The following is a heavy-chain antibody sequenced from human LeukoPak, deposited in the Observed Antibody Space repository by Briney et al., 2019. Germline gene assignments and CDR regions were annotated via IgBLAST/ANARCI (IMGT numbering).Heavy chain of an antibody. V-gene: IGHV3-23*01. CDR2: ITGSGATT. CDR3: ARGIGYNRLGTVSADY. D-gene: IGHD1-14*01. CDR1: GFTFSSYA. J-gene: IGHJ4*02. Sequence: GASLRLSCAASGFTFSSYAMSWVRQAPGKGLEWVSTITGSGATTYYADSVKGRFTISRDISKNTLYLHLQMNSLRAEDTDVYDCARGIGYNRLGTVSADYWGQGTLVTVSS.